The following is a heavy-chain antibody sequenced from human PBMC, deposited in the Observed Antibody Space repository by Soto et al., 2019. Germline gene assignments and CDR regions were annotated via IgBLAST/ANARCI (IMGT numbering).Heavy chain of an antibody. D-gene: IGHD4-17*01. CDR3: ARTYGDGYFDY. CDR2: IWYDGSNK. J-gene: IGHJ4*02. Sequence: QVQLVESGGGVVQPGRSLRLSCAASGFTFSSYGMHWVRQAPGKGLEWVAVIWYDGSNKYYADPVKGRFTISRDNSKNTLYLQMNSLRAEDTAVYYCARTYGDGYFDYWGQGTLVTVSS. CDR1: GFTFSSYG. V-gene: IGHV3-33*01.